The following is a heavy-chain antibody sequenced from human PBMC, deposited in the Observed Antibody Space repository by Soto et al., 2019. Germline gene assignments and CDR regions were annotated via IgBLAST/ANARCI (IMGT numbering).Heavy chain of an antibody. Sequence: QVQLVQSGAEVKKPGASVKVSCKASGYTFTSYGISWVRQAPGQGLEWMGWISAYNGNTNYAQKLQGRVTMTTDTSTSTAYMELRSLRSDDTAGYYCARDLQGDYDFWSGYYTPGAYYFDYWGQGTLVTVSS. CDR3: ARDLQGDYDFWSGYYTPGAYYFDY. V-gene: IGHV1-18*04. CDR1: GYTFTSYG. CDR2: ISAYNGNT. D-gene: IGHD3-3*01. J-gene: IGHJ4*02.